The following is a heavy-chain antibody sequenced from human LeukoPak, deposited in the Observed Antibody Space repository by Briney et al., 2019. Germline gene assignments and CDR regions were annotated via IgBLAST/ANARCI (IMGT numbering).Heavy chain of an antibody. J-gene: IGHJ4*02. D-gene: IGHD3-10*01. CDR2: ISSSSSYK. V-gene: IGHV3-21*01. CDR3: ARGPYGYFGY. Sequence: GGSLRLSCAASGFTFSSYSMNWVRQAPGKGLEWVSSISSSSSYKYYADSVKGRFTISRDNAKNSLYLQMNSLRAEDTAVYYCARGPYGYFGYWGQGTLVTVSS. CDR1: GFTFSSYS.